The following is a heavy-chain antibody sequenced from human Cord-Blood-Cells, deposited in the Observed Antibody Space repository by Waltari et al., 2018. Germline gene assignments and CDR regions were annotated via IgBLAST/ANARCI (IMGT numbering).Heavy chain of an antibody. J-gene: IGHJ4*02. V-gene: IGHV4-34*01. D-gene: IGHD3-9*01. Sequence: QVQLQQWGAGLLKPSETLSLTCAVYGGSFSGYYWSWIRPPPGKGLEWIGEINHSGSTNYNPSLKSRVTISVDTSKNQFSLKLSSVTAADTAVYYCARARGLDPDILTGYYDYWGQGTLVTVSS. CDR2: INHSGST. CDR1: GGSFSGYY. CDR3: ARARGLDPDILTGYYDY.